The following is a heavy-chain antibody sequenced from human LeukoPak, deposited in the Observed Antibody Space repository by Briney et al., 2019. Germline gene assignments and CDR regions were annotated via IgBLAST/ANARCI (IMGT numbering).Heavy chain of an antibody. CDR2: IYYSGST. V-gene: IGHV4-39*01. Sequence: SETLSLTCTVSGGSISSSTYYWGWIRQPPGKGLEWVGSIYYSGSTYYNPSLKSRVTISVDTSKNQFSLKLSSLTAADTAIYYCARHASYSSSWTDFDYWGQGALVTVSP. CDR1: GGSISSSTYY. J-gene: IGHJ4*02. CDR3: ARHASYSSSWTDFDY. D-gene: IGHD6-13*01.